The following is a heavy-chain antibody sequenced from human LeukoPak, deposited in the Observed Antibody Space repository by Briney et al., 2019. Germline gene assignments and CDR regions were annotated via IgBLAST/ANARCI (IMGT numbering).Heavy chain of an antibody. CDR1: GYTFITYF. D-gene: IGHD2-2*01. CDR3: ARERGSCDF. V-gene: IGHV1-46*01. CDR2: INPGSGST. Sequence: ASVKVSCKAPGYTFITYFMHWVRQAPGQGLEWMGIINPGSGSTTYAQTFQGRVTMTRDTSTSTVYMELSSLRSEDTAVYYCARERGSCDFWGQGTLVTVSS. J-gene: IGHJ4*02.